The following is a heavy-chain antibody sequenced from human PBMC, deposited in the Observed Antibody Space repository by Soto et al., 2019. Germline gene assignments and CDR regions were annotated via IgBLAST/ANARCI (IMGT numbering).Heavy chain of an antibody. V-gene: IGHV1-8*01. CDR3: ASAIAVASTGFDY. CDR2: MNPNSGNR. Sequence: QVQLVQSGAELKKPGASVKVSCKASGYTFTSYDINWVPQATGQGLEWLGWMNPNSGNRGYAQKFQGRVTMTRNTSIGTAYVELSSLRSEDTAVYYCASAIAVASTGFDYWGQGTLVTVSS. D-gene: IGHD6-19*01. J-gene: IGHJ4*02. CDR1: GYTFTSYD.